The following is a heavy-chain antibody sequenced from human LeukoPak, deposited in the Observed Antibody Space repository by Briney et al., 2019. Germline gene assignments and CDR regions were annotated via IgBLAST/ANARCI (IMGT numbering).Heavy chain of an antibody. CDR2: NKPNSGDT. Sequence: ASVKVSCKPSRYTPTAYYIHSVRQSPGPGLECMGRNKPNSGDTNYAEKCQGRVTITRDTSISKAEIELSRLRGGDTAVDYCARVFEGSAWYGEIDFWGQGTLVTVSS. CDR3: ARVFEGSAWYGEIDF. CDR1: RYTPTAYY. V-gene: IGHV1-2*06. D-gene: IGHD6-19*01. J-gene: IGHJ4*02.